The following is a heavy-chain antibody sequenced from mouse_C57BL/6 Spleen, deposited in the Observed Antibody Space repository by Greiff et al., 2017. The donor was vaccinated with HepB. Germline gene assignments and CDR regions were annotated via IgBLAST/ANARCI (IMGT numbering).Heavy chain of an antibody. CDR2: IYPGDGDT. V-gene: IGHV1-80*01. CDR3: ARWSTRGYYAMDY. D-gene: IGHD3-1*01. J-gene: IGHJ4*01. Sequence: VQLQQSGAELVKPGASVKISCKASGYAFSSYWMNWVKQRPGKGLEWIGQIYPGDGDTNYNGKFKGKATLTADKSSSTAYMQLSSLTSEDSAVYFCARWSTRGYYAMDYWGQGTSVTVSS. CDR1: GYAFSSYW.